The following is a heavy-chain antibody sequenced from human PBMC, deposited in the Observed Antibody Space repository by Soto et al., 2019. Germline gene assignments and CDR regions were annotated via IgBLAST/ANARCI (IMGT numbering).Heavy chain of an antibody. CDR2: ITSSSDYT. V-gene: IGHV3-11*05. CDR3: VREYYYGMDV. Sequence: QEQLVESGGGLVRPGGSLRLSCAASGFTFSAYYMTWMRQAPGKGLEWVSYITSSSDYTNYAGSVKGRFTISRDNAKNSLCLQMNSLRVEDTAVYYCVREYYYGMDVWGQGTTVTVSS. J-gene: IGHJ6*02. CDR1: GFTFSAYY.